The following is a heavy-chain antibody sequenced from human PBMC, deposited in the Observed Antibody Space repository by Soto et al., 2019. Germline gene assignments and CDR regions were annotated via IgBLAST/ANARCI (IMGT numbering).Heavy chain of an antibody. D-gene: IGHD5-12*01. Sequence: EVQLSESGGGLVQPGGSLRLSCAVSGFSFAGYAMSWVRQAPGKGLEWVSGISGGGASTYYAGSVKGRFTISRDNSGYTVYLQMNSLIAEDTAVYYCAKGHGFSAYYYGMDVWGQGTAVTVSS. CDR1: GFSFAGYA. CDR3: AKGHGFSAYYYGMDV. CDR2: ISGGGAST. V-gene: IGHV3-23*01. J-gene: IGHJ6*02.